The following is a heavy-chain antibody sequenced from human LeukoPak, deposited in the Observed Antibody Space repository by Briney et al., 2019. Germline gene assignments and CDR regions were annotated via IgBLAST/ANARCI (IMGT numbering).Heavy chain of an antibody. J-gene: IGHJ6*02. CDR1: GFNFNNAW. CDR3: ARELLSSGWYCGMDV. CDR2: IKTNADGGTA. D-gene: IGHD6-19*01. Sequence: GGSLRLSCAASGFNFNNAWLDWVRQTPGQGLEWVGQIKTNADGGTADYAAPVKGRFTISRDDSKNMLYLQMNSLKTEDTAVYYCARELLSSGWYCGMDVWGQGTTVTVSS. V-gene: IGHV3-15*07.